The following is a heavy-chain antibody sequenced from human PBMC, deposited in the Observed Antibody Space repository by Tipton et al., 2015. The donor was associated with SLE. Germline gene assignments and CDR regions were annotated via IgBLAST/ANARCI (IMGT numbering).Heavy chain of an antibody. Sequence: LSLTCSVSGYSISSGSYWGWIRQPPGKGLEWIGNMYHSGSTSYNPSLKSRVTMSVDTAKNQFSLRLSSVTAADTAVYYCARGMVTWRGAIIGVDVWGPGTTVNVSS. J-gene: IGHJ6*02. CDR2: MYHSGST. CDR3: ARGMVTWRGAIIGVDV. V-gene: IGHV4-38-2*02. D-gene: IGHD2-21*02. CDR1: GYSISSGSY.